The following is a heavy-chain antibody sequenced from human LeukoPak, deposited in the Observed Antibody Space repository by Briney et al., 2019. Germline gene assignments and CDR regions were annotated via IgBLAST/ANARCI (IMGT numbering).Heavy chain of an antibody. Sequence: PGGSLRLSCAASGFTFSSYGMHWVRQAPGKGLEWVAVIWYDGSNKYYADSVKGRFTISRDNSKNTLYLQMNSLRAEDTAVYYCAIGPAICSSTSCYKGRYFDYWGQGTLVTVSS. CDR1: GFTFSSYG. V-gene: IGHV3-33*01. J-gene: IGHJ4*02. D-gene: IGHD2-2*02. CDR2: IWYDGSNK. CDR3: AIGPAICSSTSCYKGRYFDY.